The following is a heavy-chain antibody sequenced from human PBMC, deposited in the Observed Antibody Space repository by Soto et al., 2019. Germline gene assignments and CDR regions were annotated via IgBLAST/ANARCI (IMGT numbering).Heavy chain of an antibody. CDR1: GFSFGDYG. CDR3: VKDGLTSVFGLVHDGSDI. D-gene: IGHD3-3*01. Sequence: EVQLVESGGGLVQPGRSLRLSCVASGFSFGDYGMHWVRQAPGRGPEWVSGISWNSGIIGYAETVKGRFTISRDNAKNSLYLQMNSLRAEDTALYYCVKDGLTSVFGLVHDGSDIWGHGTMVTVSS. J-gene: IGHJ3*02. V-gene: IGHV3-9*01. CDR2: ISWNSGII.